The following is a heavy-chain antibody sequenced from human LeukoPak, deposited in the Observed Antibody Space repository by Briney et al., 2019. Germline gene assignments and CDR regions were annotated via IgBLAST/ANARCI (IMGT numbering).Heavy chain of an antibody. D-gene: IGHD6-6*01. V-gene: IGHV3-23*01. J-gene: IGHJ4*02. Sequence: PGGSLRLSCAASGFTFSSYAVSWVRHAPGKGLEWVSAISGSGGSTYYADSVKGRFTISRDNSKNTLYLQMNSLRAEDTAVYYCAKGGVAARSFDYWGQGTLVTVSS. CDR3: AKGGVAARSFDY. CDR2: ISGSGGST. CDR1: GFTFSSYA.